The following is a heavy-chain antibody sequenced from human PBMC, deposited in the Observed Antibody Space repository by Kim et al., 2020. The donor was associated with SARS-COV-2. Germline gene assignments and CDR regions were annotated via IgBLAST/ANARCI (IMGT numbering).Heavy chain of an antibody. J-gene: IGHJ5*02. CDR3: ARDSVAVAGTFDP. V-gene: IGHV1-69*04. D-gene: IGHD6-19*01. Sequence: YAQKFQGRVTITADKSTSTAYMELSSLRSEDTAVYYCARDSVAVAGTFDPWGQGTLVTVSS.